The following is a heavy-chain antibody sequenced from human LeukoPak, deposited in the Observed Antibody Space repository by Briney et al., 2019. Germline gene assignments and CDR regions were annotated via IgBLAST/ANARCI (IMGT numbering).Heavy chain of an antibody. Sequence: ASVTVSCTVSGYTLTELSMHWVRQAPGKGLEWMGGFDPEDGETIYAQKFQGRVTMTEDTSTDTAYMELSSLRSEDTAVYYCATDLPSSSLGASAFDIWGQGTMVTVSS. D-gene: IGHD6-13*01. CDR2: FDPEDGET. J-gene: IGHJ3*02. V-gene: IGHV1-24*01. CDR3: ATDLPSSSLGASAFDI. CDR1: GYTLTELS.